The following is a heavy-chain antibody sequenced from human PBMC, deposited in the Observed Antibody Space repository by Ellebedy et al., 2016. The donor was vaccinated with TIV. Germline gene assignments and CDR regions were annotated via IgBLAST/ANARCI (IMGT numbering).Heavy chain of an antibody. CDR3: AKGSKMGITGTTPFDY. CDR2: INPNSGGT. Sequence: ASVKVSCXASGYTFTGYYMHWVRQAPGQGLEWMGWINPNSGGTNYAQKLQGRVTMTEDTSTDTAYMELSSLRSEDTAVYYCAKGSKMGITGTTPFDYWGQGTLVTVSS. CDR1: GYTFTGYY. D-gene: IGHD1-7*01. V-gene: IGHV1-2*02. J-gene: IGHJ4*02.